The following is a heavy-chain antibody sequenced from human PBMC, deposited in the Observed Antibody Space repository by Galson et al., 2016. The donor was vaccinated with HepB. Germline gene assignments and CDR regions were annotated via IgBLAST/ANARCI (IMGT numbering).Heavy chain of an antibody. CDR3: VNLGTTRT. J-gene: IGHJ5*02. D-gene: IGHD1-26*01. CDR2: INSDGSTT. CDR1: GFTFSSYW. Sequence: SLRLSCAASGFTFSSYWMPWVRQAPGKRLVWVSRINSDGSTTHYADSVKGRFTISRDNAKNTLYLQMNNLRAEDTAVYYCVNLGTTRTWGQGTQVTVSS. V-gene: IGHV3-74*01.